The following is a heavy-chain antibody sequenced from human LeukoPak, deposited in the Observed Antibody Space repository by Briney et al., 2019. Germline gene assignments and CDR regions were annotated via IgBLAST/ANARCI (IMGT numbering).Heavy chain of an antibody. D-gene: IGHD6-13*01. J-gene: IGHJ4*02. V-gene: IGHV3-23*01. Sequence: GGSLRLSCAASGFTFGSYAMSWVRQAPGKGLGWVSAISGGGGSTYYGDSVKGRFTISRDNSKNTLYLQMNSLRAEDTAVYYCAKVRSRIAAAGTSVYYFDYWGQGTLVTVSS. CDR2: ISGGGGST. CDR1: GFTFGSYA. CDR3: AKVRSRIAAAGTSVYYFDY.